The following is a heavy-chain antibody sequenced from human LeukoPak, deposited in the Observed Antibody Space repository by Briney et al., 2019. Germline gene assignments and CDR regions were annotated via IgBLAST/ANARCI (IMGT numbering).Heavy chain of an antibody. CDR3: ARSRGVIVVVPAASKNDAFDI. Sequence: SVKVSCKASGGTFSSYAISWVRQAPGQGLEWMGRIIPILGIANYAQKFQGRVTITADKSTSTAYMELSSLRSEDTAVYYCARSRGVIVVVPAASKNDAFDIWGRGTMVTVSS. D-gene: IGHD2-2*01. CDR2: IIPILGIA. CDR1: GGTFSSYA. J-gene: IGHJ3*02. V-gene: IGHV1-69*04.